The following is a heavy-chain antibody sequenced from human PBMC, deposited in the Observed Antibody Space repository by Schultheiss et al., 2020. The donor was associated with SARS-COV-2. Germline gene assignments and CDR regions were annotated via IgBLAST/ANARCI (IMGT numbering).Heavy chain of an antibody. D-gene: IGHD6-19*01. CDR2: IYYSGST. Sequence: SETLSLTCTVSGGSVSSGSYYWSWIRQPPGKGLEWIGYIYYSGSTYYNPSLKSRVTISVDTSKNQFSLKLSSVTAADTAVYYCAAGGAGYWGQGTLVTVSS. CDR3: AAGGAGY. CDR1: GGSVSSGSYY. V-gene: IGHV4-31*03. J-gene: IGHJ4*02.